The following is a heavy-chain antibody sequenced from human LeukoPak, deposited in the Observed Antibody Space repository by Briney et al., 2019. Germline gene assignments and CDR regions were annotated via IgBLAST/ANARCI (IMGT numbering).Heavy chain of an antibody. Sequence: ASVKVSCKASVYTFTTYDINSVRQATGQGLEWMGWMNYNSGSKGYEQNIQGRVTMHRNPFIRSVYMELSSLRSEVTAVYYCARGPYKSDGGKSGFAWFVPWGQGTLVTVSS. V-gene: IGHV1-8*01. CDR1: VYTFTTYD. J-gene: IGHJ5*02. D-gene: IGHD4-23*01. CDR3: ARGPYKSDGGKSGFAWFVP. CDR2: MNYNSGSK.